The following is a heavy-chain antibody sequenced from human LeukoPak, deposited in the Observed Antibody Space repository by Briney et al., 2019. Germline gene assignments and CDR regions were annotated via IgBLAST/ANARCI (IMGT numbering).Heavy chain of an antibody. CDR2: ISGDGGTT. CDR1: GFTFSSYA. J-gene: IGHJ6*02. Sequence: GGSLRLSCAASGFTFSSYAMSWVRQAPGKGLEYVSSISGDGGTTYYPNSVKDRFTVSRDNSKNTLYLQMGRLRTDDTAVYYCAGMGIGEFGGALDVWGQGTTVIVSS. D-gene: IGHD3-3*01. CDR3: AGMGIGEFGGALDV. V-gene: IGHV3-64*01.